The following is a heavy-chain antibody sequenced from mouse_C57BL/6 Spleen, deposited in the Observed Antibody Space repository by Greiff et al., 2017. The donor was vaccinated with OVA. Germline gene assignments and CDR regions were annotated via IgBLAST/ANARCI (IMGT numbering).Heavy chain of an antibody. CDR1: GYTFTSYW. V-gene: IGHV1-59*01. Sequence: QVQLQQPGAELVRPGTSVKLSCKASGYTFTSYWMHWVKQRPGQGLEWIGVIDPSDSYTNYNQKFKGKATLTVDTSSSTAYMQLSSLTSEDSAVYYCARRRYDDAMDYWGQGTSVTVSS. CDR2: IDPSDSYT. D-gene: IGHD2-12*01. CDR3: ARRRYDDAMDY. J-gene: IGHJ4*01.